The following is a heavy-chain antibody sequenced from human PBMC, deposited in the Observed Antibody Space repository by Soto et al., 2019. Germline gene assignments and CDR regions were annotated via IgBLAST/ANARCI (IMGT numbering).Heavy chain of an antibody. CDR2: VNPILSMS. CDR1: GDTFSFYT. J-gene: IGHJ4*02. CDR3: ATSYGSGYRAFDY. Sequence: QVQLVQSGAELKKPGSSVKVSCKASGDTFSFYTINWVRQAPGLGLEWMGRVNPILSMSSYAQKFQGRVTMTADQSTSTAYMELRSLRSEDTAFYYCATSYGSGYRAFDYWGQGALVTVSS. D-gene: IGHD3-10*01. V-gene: IGHV1-69*02.